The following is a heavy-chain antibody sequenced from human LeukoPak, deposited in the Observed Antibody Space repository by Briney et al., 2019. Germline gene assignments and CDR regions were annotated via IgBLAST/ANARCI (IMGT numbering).Heavy chain of an antibody. J-gene: IGHJ4*02. Sequence: SETLSLTCTVSGGSISSSGYYWGWIRQPPGKGLEWIGGIYHSGSTYYNPSLKSRVTISIDTSKNQFSLKLTSVTAADTAMYYCARQLLWSYFFDYWGQGTLLTVPS. CDR1: GGSISSSGYY. V-gene: IGHV4-39*01. CDR2: IYHSGST. CDR3: ARQLLWSYFFDY. D-gene: IGHD4-23*01.